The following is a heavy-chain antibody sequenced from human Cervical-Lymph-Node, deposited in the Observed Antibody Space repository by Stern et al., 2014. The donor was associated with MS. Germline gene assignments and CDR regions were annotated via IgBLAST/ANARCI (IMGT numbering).Heavy chain of an antibody. V-gene: IGHV1-69*06. J-gene: IGHJ6*02. CDR1: GGTFTYYA. D-gene: IGHD5-18*01. CDR2: IIPIFGTP. Sequence: VQLVESGAEVKKPGSSVKVSCKASGGTFTYYAINWVRQAPGQGLEWMGGIIPIFGTPNYAQKCQGRVTITADNSTSTSYMELSSLRSEDTAVYYCARGRGYNYGSSGYFGMDVWGQGTTVTVSS. CDR3: ARGRGYNYGSSGYFGMDV.